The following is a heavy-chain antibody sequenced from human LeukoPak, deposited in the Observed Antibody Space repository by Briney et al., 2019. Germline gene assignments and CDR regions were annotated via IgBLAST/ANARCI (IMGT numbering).Heavy chain of an antibody. J-gene: IGHJ5*02. CDR2: IYHSGST. CDR3: ARSHNPVVWFDP. CDR1: GGSISRGGYY. V-gene: IGHV4-30-2*01. D-gene: IGHD4-23*01. Sequence: SETLSLTCTASGGSISRGGYYWSWIRQPPGKGLEWIGYIYHSGSTYYNPSLKSRVTISVDRSKNQFSLKLSSVTAADTAVYYCARSHNPVVWFDPWGQGTLVTVSS.